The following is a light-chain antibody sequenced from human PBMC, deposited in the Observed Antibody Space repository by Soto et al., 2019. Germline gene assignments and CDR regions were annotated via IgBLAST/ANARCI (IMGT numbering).Light chain of an antibody. J-gene: IGKJ1*01. CDR2: DAS. CDR3: QQYGSLPKT. Sequence: EIVLTQSPATLSLSPGERATLSCRASQSVSSLLAWYQQKPGQAPRLLIYDASNRATGIPARFSGSGSGTDFTLIISRLEPEDVAVYYCQQYGSLPKTFGQGTKVDIK. V-gene: IGKV3-11*01. CDR1: QSVSSL.